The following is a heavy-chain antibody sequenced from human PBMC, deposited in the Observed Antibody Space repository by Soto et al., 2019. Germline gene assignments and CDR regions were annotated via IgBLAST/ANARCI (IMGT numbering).Heavy chain of an antibody. J-gene: IGHJ4*02. CDR1: GGSISSYY. D-gene: IGHD3-22*01. V-gene: IGHV4-59*01. CDR3: AREDLYYYDSRGVGCFDY. Sequence: LSETLSLTCTVSGGSISSYYWSWIRQPPGKGLEWIGYIYYSGSTNYNPSLKSRVTISVDTSKNQFSLKLSSVTAADTAVYYCAREDLYYYDSRGVGCFDYWGQGTLVTVSS. CDR2: IYYSGST.